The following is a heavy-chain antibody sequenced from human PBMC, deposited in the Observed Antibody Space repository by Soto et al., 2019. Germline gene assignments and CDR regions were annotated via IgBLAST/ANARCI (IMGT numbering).Heavy chain of an antibody. CDR3: ARDYENASGLDH. CDR2: IIAGNGNT. V-gene: IGHV1-3*01. D-gene: IGHD3-16*01. CDR1: GYTFTSYY. Sequence: ASVKVSCKASGYTFTSYYMNWVRQAPGQRLEWVGWIIAGNGNTIYSQNFRGRVSITRDTSASTAYMELSSLRSEDTAVYYCARDYENASGLDHWGQGTQVTVSS. J-gene: IGHJ4*02.